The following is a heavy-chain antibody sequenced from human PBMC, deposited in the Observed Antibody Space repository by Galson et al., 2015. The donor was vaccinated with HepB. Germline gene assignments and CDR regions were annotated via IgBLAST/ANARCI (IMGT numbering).Heavy chain of an antibody. D-gene: IGHD1-26*01. V-gene: IGHV3-48*01. J-gene: IGHJ4*02. CDR1: GFTFSSFT. CDR3: ARVVLSGSYWYFDF. Sequence: SLRLSCAASGFTFSSFTMNWVRQAPGKRLEWVSYISTTGTNIFYVDSVKGRFAVSRDNAKNSLYLQMNNLRAEDTAIYYCARVVLSGSYWYFDFWGQGTLVTVSS. CDR2: ISTTGTNI.